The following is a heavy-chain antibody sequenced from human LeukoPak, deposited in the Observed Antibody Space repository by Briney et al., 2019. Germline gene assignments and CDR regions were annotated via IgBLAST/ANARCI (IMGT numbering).Heavy chain of an antibody. CDR3: ARLGSGRKIDY. CDR1: GGAISSYY. CDR2: IYYSGST. V-gene: IGHV4-59*04. J-gene: IGHJ4*02. Sequence: SETLSLTCTVSGGAISSYYWSWIRQPPGKGLEWIGYIYYSGSTYYNPSLKSRVTISVDTSKNQFSLKLSSVTAADTAVYYCARLGSGRKIDYWGQGTLVTVSS. D-gene: IGHD6-19*01.